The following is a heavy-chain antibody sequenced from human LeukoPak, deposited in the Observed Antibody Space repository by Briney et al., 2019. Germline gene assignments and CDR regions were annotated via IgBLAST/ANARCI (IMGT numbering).Heavy chain of an antibody. CDR3: AKDVRASGSPYFDY. J-gene: IGHJ4*02. CDR2: ISGSGGSK. V-gene: IGHV3-23*01. D-gene: IGHD3-22*01. Sequence: GGSMSLSCALSTLTLGRYAMRCDRQADGRLMEWVSTISGSGGSKYSAASVKARFTISRDNSKNTLYLQMNSLRAEDTAVYYCAKDVRASGSPYFDYSGQGTLVTVSS. CDR1: TLTLGRYA.